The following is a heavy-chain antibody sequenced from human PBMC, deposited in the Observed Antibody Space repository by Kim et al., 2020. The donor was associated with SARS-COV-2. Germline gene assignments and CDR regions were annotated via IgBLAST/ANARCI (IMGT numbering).Heavy chain of an antibody. CDR2: IYYSGST. CDR3: ARGYSSGWYYFDY. CDR1: GGSISSYY. Sequence: SQTLSLTCTVSGGSISSYYWSWIRQPPGKGLEWIGYIYYSGSTNYNPSLKSRVTISVDTSKNQFSLKLSSVTAADTAVYYCARGYSSGWYYFDYWGQGTLVTVSS. J-gene: IGHJ4*02. V-gene: IGHV4-59*01. D-gene: IGHD6-19*01.